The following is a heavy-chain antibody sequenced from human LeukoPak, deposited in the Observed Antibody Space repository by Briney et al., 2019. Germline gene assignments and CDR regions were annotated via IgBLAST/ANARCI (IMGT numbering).Heavy chain of an antibody. Sequence: GASVKVSCKASGYTFTSYEITWVRQATGQGLEWMGWLNPNSDNPGYAQKFQGRVTMTWNTSISTAYMELSSLRSEDTAVYYCARASPLQLWSVYHFDYWGQGTLVTVSS. CDR2: LNPNSDNP. V-gene: IGHV1-8*01. CDR1: GYTFTSYE. D-gene: IGHD5-18*01. CDR3: ARASPLQLWSVYHFDY. J-gene: IGHJ4*02.